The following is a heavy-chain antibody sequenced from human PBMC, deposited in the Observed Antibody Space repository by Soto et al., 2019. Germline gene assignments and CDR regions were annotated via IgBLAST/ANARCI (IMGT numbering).Heavy chain of an antibody. Sequence: PSVKVSCKASGYTFTSYYMHWVRQAPGQGLEWMGIINPSGGSTSYAQKFQGRVTMTRDTSTSTVYMELSSLRSEDTAVYYCDRVGIAVAGLLYFDYWGQGTLVTVSS. CDR1: GYTFTSYY. D-gene: IGHD6-19*01. CDR2: INPSGGST. J-gene: IGHJ4*02. V-gene: IGHV1-46*03. CDR3: DRVGIAVAGLLYFDY.